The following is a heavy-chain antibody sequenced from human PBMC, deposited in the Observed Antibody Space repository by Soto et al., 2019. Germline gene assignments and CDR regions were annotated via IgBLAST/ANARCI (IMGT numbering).Heavy chain of an antibody. V-gene: IGHV4-61*01. Sequence: SETLSLTCTVSGGSFKGGSYSWSWIRQPPGKGLEWIGYVYHTGRTSYNPSLRSRVSISMDTSKNQFSLNLDSVTAADAAVYFCARDFAYFDSWGQGTLVTVSS. CDR1: GGSFKGGSYS. J-gene: IGHJ4*02. CDR3: ARDFAYFDS. D-gene: IGHD3-3*01. CDR2: VYHTGRT.